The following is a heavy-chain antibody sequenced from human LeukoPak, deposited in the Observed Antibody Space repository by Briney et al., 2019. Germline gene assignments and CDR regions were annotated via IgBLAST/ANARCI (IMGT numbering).Heavy chain of an antibody. J-gene: IGHJ4*02. CDR1: GFTFSSYA. D-gene: IGHD5-12*01. CDR2: ISGSGGST. Sequence: GGSLRLSCAASGFTFSSYAMSWVRQAPGKGLEWVSAISGSGGSTYYADSVKGRFTNSRDNSKNTLYLQMNSLRAEDTAVYYCAKRWLPPSYYFDYWGQGTLVTVSS. CDR3: AKRWLPPSYYFDY. V-gene: IGHV3-23*01.